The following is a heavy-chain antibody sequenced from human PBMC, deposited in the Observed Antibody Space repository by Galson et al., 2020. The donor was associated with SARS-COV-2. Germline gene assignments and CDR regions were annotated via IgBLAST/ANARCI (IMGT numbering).Heavy chain of an antibody. Sequence: ETSETLSLTCNVSGGSISSEGYYWGWIRQHPGKGLEWIDYIYFTGSSFYNPSLKSRLTISVDTSKKQFSLRLISVTAVDPAVYYWARDKRLATGNMVAFEIVGLVTMVTVS. CDR3: ARDKRLATGNMVAFEI. CDR1: GGSISSEGYY. CDR2: IYFTGSS. D-gene: IGHD6-25*01. J-gene: IGHJ3*02. V-gene: IGHV4-31*03.